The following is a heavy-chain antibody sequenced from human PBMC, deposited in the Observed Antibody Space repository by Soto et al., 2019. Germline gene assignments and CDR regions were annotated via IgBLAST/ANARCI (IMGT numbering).Heavy chain of an antibody. J-gene: IGHJ6*02. CDR2: ISYDGSNK. D-gene: IGHD3-10*01. CDR1: GFTFSSYA. V-gene: IGHV3-30-3*01. Sequence: GGSLRLSCAASGFTFSSYAMHWVRQAPGKGLEWVAVISYDGSNKYYADSVKGRFTISRDNSKNTLYLQMNSLRAEDTAVYYCARDRPGAYYYGSGSYVNYYGMEVWGQGTTVTVSS. CDR3: ARDRPGAYYYGSGSYVNYYGMEV.